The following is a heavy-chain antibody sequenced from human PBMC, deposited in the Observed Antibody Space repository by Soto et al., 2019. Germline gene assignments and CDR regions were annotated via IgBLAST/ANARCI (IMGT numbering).Heavy chain of an antibody. V-gene: IGHV3-21*01. CDR2: ISKSDYT. CDR1: GFAFNNYV. Sequence: GGSLRLSCTVSGFAFNNYVINWVRQAPGKGLEWVSSISKSDYTYYSDSVKGRFTISRDNAKNSVSLQMNTLRVEDTAVYYCAREDSIIIPAVSDFWGQGTLVTVSS. J-gene: IGHJ4*02. CDR3: AREDSIIIPAVSDF. D-gene: IGHD2-2*01.